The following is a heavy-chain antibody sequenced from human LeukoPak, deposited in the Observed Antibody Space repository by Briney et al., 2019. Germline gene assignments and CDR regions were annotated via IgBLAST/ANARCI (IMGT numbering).Heavy chain of an antibody. CDR2: IYYSGST. V-gene: IGHV4-59*01. Sequence: PSETLSLTCTVSGGSISSYYWSWIRQPPGKGLEWIGYIYYSGSTNYNPSLKSRVTISVDASKNQFSLKLSSVTAADTAVYYCARAGYSSGWSPGPDYWGQGTLVTVSS. D-gene: IGHD6-19*01. CDR3: ARAGYSSGWSPGPDY. J-gene: IGHJ4*02. CDR1: GGSISSYY.